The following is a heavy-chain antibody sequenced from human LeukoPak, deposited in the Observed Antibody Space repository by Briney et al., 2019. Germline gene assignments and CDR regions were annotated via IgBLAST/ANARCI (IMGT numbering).Heavy chain of an antibody. CDR1: GGSISSYY. CDR3: ARHIAAAGTIQH. D-gene: IGHD6-13*01. V-gene: IGHV4-59*08. J-gene: IGHJ1*01. CDR2: IYYSGST. Sequence: SETLSLTCTVSGGSISSYYWSWIRQPPGKGLEWIGYIYYSGSTNYNPSLKSRVTISVDTSKNQFSLKLSSVTAADTAVYYCARHIAAAGTIQHWGQGTLVTVSS.